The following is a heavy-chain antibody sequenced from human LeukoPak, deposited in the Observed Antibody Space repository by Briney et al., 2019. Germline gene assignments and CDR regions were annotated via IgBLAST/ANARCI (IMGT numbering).Heavy chain of an antibody. Sequence: GASVKVSCKASVGTFSSYAISWVRQAPGQGLEWMGGIIPIFGTANYAQKFQGRVTITTDESTSTAYMELSSLRSEDTAVYYCARGVVIVSSLYYYYMDVWGKGTTVTVSS. V-gene: IGHV1-69*05. D-gene: IGHD3-3*01. CDR2: IIPIFGTA. CDR1: VGTFSSYA. J-gene: IGHJ6*03. CDR3: ARGVVIVSSLYYYYMDV.